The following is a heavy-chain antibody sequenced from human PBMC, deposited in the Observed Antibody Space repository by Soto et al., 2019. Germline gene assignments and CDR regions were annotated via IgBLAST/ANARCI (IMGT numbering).Heavy chain of an antibody. J-gene: IGHJ4*02. CDR3: ATPLGFRSTACILDY. V-gene: IGHV1-69*01. CDR1: GGTFGSYA. D-gene: IGHD2-2*01. Sequence: QVQLVQSGAEVKKPGSSVKVSCKASGGTFGSYAFSWVRQAPGQGLEWLGGIIPVSGAAHYAQKFQGRVTITAYESTRTDYMELSSLSCQDKAVYYCATPLGFRSTACILDYWGQRTRVIVSS. CDR2: IIPVSGAA.